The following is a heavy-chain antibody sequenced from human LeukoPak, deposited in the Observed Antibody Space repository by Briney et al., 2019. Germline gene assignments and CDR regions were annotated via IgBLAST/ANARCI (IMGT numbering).Heavy chain of an antibody. Sequence: GGSLRLSCAASGFTFSSYGMHSVRQAPGKGLEWVAVISYDGSNKYYADSVKGRFTISRDNSKNTLYLQMNSLRAEDTAVYYCAKVPGYSSGWYYFDYWGQGTLVTVSS. CDR1: GFTFSSYG. D-gene: IGHD6-19*01. CDR3: AKVPGYSSGWYYFDY. J-gene: IGHJ4*02. V-gene: IGHV3-30*18. CDR2: ISYDGSNK.